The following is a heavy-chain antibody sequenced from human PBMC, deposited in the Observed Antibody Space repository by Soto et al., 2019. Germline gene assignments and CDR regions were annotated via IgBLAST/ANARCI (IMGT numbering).Heavy chain of an antibody. CDR2: IWYDGSNK. J-gene: IGHJ4*02. CDR3: ARGGGTYFDY. D-gene: IGHD2-15*01. Sequence: QVQLVESGGGVVQPGRSLRLSCAASGFTFSSYGMHWVRQAPGKGLEWVAVIWYDGSNKYYADSVKGRFTISRDNSKKTLYLQMNSRRDEDTALYYCARGGGTYFDYWGQGTLVTLSS. CDR1: GFTFSSYG. V-gene: IGHV3-33*01.